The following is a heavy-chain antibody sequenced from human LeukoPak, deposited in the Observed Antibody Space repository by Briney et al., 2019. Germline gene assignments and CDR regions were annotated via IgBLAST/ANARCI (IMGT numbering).Heavy chain of an antibody. CDR2: IYYSVST. D-gene: IGHD4-17*01. CDR3: ARHRPYGDPQVLGYFDY. CDR1: GGSISSYS. V-gene: IGHV4-59*08. Sequence: PSETLSLTCTVSGGSISSYSWSWIRHPPGRGLECIGYIYYSVSTNYNPSLKSRVTISLDTSKNRFSLMLSSVTAADTAVYYCARHRPYGDPQVLGYFDYWGQGALVTVSS. J-gene: IGHJ4*02.